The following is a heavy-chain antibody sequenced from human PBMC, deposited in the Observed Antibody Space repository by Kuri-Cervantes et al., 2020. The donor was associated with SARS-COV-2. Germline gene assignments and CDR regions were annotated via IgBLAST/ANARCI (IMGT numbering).Heavy chain of an antibody. CDR2: ISSSDSTT. J-gene: IGHJ5*02. Sequence: GESLKISCVASGFTFRDYYMSWIRQAPGKGLEWISYISSSDSTTYYADSVKGRFTISRDNAKNSLYLQMNSLRAEDTAVYYCARHPYYDFWSGYTEYNWFDPWGQGTLVTVSS. CDR3: ARHPYYDFWSGYTEYNWFDP. D-gene: IGHD3-3*01. V-gene: IGHV3-11*01. CDR1: GFTFRDYY.